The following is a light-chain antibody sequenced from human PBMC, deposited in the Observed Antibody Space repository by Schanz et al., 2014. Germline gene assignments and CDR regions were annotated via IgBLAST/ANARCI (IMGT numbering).Light chain of an antibody. CDR3: LQYNSYPLT. Sequence: DIQMTQSPSSMSASVGDRVTLTCRASQGISDWLAWYQQKPRKAPKLLIYRASRLQSGVPSRFSGSGSGTEFTLTISSLQPEDFATYYCLQYNSYPLTFGGGTKVEIK. CDR1: QGISDW. CDR2: RAS. V-gene: IGKV1-17*03. J-gene: IGKJ4*01.